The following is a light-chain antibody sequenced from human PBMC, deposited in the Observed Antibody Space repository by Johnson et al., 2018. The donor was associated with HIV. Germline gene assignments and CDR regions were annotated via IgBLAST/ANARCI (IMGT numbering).Light chain of an antibody. CDR3: GTWDPSLSAGCV. J-gene: IGLJ1*01. V-gene: IGLV1-51*01. CDR2: DNN. CDR1: SSNIGNNY. Sequence: QSVLTQPPSVSAAPGQKVTISCSGSSSNIGNNYVSWYQQLPGTAPKLLIYDNNKRPSGIPDRFSGSKSGTSATLGITGLQTGDEADYYCGTWDPSLSAGCVFGTGTKVTVL.